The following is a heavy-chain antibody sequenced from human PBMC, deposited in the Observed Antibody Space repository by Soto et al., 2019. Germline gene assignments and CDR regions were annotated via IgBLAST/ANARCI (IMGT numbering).Heavy chain of an antibody. V-gene: IGHV4-34*01. J-gene: IGHJ4*02. CDR1: GGSFSGYY. CDR3: ARVLGQGFDY. Sequence: QVQLQQWGAGLLKPSETLSLTCAVYGGSFSGYYWSWIRQPPGKGLEWIGEINHSGSTNYNPSLKSRVTISVDTSKNQFSLKLSSVTAADTAVYYCARVLGQGFDYWGQGTLVTVSS. CDR2: INHSGST.